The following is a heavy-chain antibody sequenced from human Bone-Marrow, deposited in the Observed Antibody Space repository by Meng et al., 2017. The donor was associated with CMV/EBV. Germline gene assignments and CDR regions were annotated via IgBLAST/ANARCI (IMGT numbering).Heavy chain of an antibody. D-gene: IGHD3-22*01. CDR1: GGPISSGDYY. CDR2: IYYSGST. CDR3: ARAPYYYDNSGYYGGYYWFDP. Sequence: LSCTVSGGPISSGDYYWSWIRQPPGKGLEWIGYIYYSGSTYYSPSLKSRVTMSVDTSKNQFSLKLSSVTAADTAVYYCARAPYYYDNSGYYGGYYWFDPWGQGIRVTVSS. J-gene: IGHJ5*02. V-gene: IGHV4-30-4*08.